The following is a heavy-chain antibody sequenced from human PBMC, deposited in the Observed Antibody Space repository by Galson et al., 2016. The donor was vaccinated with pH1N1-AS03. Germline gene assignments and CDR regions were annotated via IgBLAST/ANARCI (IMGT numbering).Heavy chain of an antibody. D-gene: IGHD7-27*01. J-gene: IGHJ3*01. CDR2: MYPEDSDI. CDR1: GYNFMSYW. V-gene: IGHV5-51*03. Sequence: QSGAEVKKPGESLRISCKVYGYNFMSYWIGWVRQMPGKGLEWLGIMYPEDSDIRYSPSLRGQVTISADKSISTAYLQWTSLGASDSAIYFCARPSPLGIPGRKGLYAFDFWGQGTKVTVSS. CDR3: ARPSPLGIPGRKGLYAFDF.